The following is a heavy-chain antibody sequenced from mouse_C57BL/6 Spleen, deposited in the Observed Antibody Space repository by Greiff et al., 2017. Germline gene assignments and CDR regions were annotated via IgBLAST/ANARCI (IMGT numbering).Heavy chain of an antibody. CDR3: ARYMLSAPAPLTY. Sequence: EVMLVESGGGLVQPGGSLSLSCAASGFTFTDYSMSWVRQPPGKALEWLGFIRNKANGYTTEYSASVKVRFTISSDNSHRILYLPMNALRAEDSPPYYCARYMLSAPAPLTYWCQGTLLTVSA. D-gene: IGHD1-2*01. J-gene: IGHJ3*01. CDR1: GFTFTDYS. CDR2: IRNKANGYTT. V-gene: IGHV7-3*01.